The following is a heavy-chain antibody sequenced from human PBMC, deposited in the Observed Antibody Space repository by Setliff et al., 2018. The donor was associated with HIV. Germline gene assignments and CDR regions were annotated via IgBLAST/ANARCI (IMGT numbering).Heavy chain of an antibody. CDR2: ISSSGSTI. Sequence: PGGSLRLSCAASGFTFSSYEMNWVRQAPGKGLEWLSYISSSGSTIYYADSVKGRFTVSRDNAKNSLYLQMNNLRAEDTAVYYCARARAFYYDNRADNWFDPWGQGTLVTVSS. CDR3: ARARAFYYDNRADNWFDP. V-gene: IGHV3-48*03. D-gene: IGHD3-22*01. CDR1: GFTFSSYE. J-gene: IGHJ5*02.